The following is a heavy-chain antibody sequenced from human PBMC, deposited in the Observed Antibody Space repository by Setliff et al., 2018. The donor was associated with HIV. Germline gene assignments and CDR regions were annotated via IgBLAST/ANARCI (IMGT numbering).Heavy chain of an antibody. CDR1: GFSFSTHD. D-gene: IGHD3-10*01. V-gene: IGHV3-48*03. CDR2: ITSGGSVK. Sequence: GGSLRLSCAASGFSFSTHDMNWVRQAPGKGLEWISYITSGGSVKYYADSVKGRFTISRDNAGRSLYLQMNSLKVEDTAVYYCTAGHYGPNPWGQGTPVTVSS. CDR3: TAGHYGPNP. J-gene: IGHJ5*02.